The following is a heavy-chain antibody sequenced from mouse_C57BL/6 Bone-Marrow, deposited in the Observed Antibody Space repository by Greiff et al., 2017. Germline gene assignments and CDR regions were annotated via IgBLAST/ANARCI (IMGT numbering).Heavy chain of an antibody. CDR2: ISYDGSN. Sequence: EVKLQESGPGLVKPSQSLSLTCSVTGYSITSGYYWNWIRQFPGNKLEWMGYISYDGSNNYNPSLKNRISITRDTSKNQFFLMLNSVTTEDTATYYCARGGWLLPLYAMDYWGQGTSVTVSS. J-gene: IGHJ4*01. CDR1: GYSITSGYY. CDR3: ARGGWLLPLYAMDY. D-gene: IGHD2-3*01. V-gene: IGHV3-6*01.